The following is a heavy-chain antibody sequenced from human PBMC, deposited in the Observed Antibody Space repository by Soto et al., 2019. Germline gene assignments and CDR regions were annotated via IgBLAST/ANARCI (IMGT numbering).Heavy chain of an antibody. J-gene: IGHJ4*02. CDR2: IYPADSDT. CDR1: GYRFTRHW. D-gene: IGHD5-12*01. CDR3: ARSPALYDPLDY. V-gene: IGHV5-51*01. Sequence: EVQLVQSGAEVKKSGESLKISCKGSGYRFTRHWIAWVRQLPGQGLEWMGIIYPADSDTTYSPSFQGQVTISVDKSISTAYLQWSSLKASDTAFYYCARSPALYDPLDYWGQGTLVTVSA.